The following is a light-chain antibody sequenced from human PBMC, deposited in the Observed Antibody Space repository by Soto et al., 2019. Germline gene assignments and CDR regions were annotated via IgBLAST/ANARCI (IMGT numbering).Light chain of an antibody. CDR1: QAIDTY. CDR2: AAS. CDR3: QQLNSFPFI. V-gene: IGKV1-9*01. Sequence: DIQLTQSPSFLSASVGDRVTITCRASQAIDTYLAWYQQKPGKAPKLLIYAASLLQSGVPSRFSGSGSGTEFTLTINSLQPEDFACYYGQQLNSFPFIFGQGTRLVIK. J-gene: IGKJ5*01.